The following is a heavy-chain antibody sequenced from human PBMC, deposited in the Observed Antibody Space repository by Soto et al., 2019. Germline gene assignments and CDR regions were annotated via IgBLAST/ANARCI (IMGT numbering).Heavy chain of an antibody. V-gene: IGHV1-69*02. CDR1: GGTFSSYT. J-gene: IGHJ3*02. Sequence: QVQLVQSGAEVKKPGSSVKVSCRASGGTFSSYTISWVRQAPGQGLEWMGRIIPILGIANYAQKFQGRVTITADKSTSTAYTQPSSPGSEDAAMYYCARPGEHAFWGGYVAFHIWGGGTMVTVSS. D-gene: IGHD3-3*01. CDR3: ARPGEHAFWGGYVAFHI. CDR2: IIPILGIA.